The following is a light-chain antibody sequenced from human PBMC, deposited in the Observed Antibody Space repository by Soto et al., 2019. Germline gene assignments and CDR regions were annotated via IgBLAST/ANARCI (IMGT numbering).Light chain of an antibody. CDR1: QGIDNW. CDR2: TAS. J-gene: IGKJ5*01. CDR3: QQGYSFPVT. V-gene: IGKV1-12*01. Sequence: DVQMTESPSSVSASVGDRVTITCRASQGIDNWLAWYQQKPGKAPKLLIYTASSLQSGVPSRFSGSGSGTDFTLTISSLQPEDFATYSCQQGYSFPVTFGQGTRLEIK.